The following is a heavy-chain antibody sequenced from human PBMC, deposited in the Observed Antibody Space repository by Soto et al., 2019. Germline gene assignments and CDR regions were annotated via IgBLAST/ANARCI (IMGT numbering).Heavy chain of an antibody. CDR1: GDSINSDNYY. V-gene: IGHV4-39*01. J-gene: IGHJ4*02. CDR3: ARLEGLATISYYFDY. Sequence: QLQLQESGPGLVKPSETLSLTCSVSGDSINSDNYYWGWICQPPGKGLEWIGSIYYRGKHYYNPSLKTRVTISLDKSKSQFSLKLNSVTAADSAVYFCARLEGLATISYYFDYWGQGTLVTVSS. CDR2: IYYRGKH. D-gene: IGHD3-9*01.